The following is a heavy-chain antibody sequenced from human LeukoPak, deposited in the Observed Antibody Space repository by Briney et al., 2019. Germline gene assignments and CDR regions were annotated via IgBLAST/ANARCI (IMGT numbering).Heavy chain of an antibody. D-gene: IGHD3-22*01. CDR2: INPTGVST. CDR3: AREGSSSGYAFDY. J-gene: IGHJ4*02. CDR1: GYTFTSYY. V-gene: IGHV1-46*01. Sequence: ASVKVSCKASGYTFTSYYMHWVRQAPGQGLGWMGIINPTGVSTSYAQKFQGRVTMTRDTSTSTVYMELSSLRSEDTAVYYCAREGSSSGYAFDYWGQGTLVTVSS.